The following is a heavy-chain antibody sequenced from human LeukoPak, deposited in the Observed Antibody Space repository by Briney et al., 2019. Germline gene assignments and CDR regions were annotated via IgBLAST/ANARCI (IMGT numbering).Heavy chain of an antibody. Sequence: PGGSLRLSCAASGFTFSSHGMNWVRQAPGKGLEWVSGISPSGGITYYTDSVKGRFTISRDNAKNTLYLQMNNLRGEDTALYYCSKAGDTNYYRYGDYWGQGTLVTVSS. J-gene: IGHJ4*02. D-gene: IGHD5-18*01. CDR1: GFTFSSHG. CDR2: ISPSGGIT. CDR3: SKAGDTNYYRYGDY. V-gene: IGHV3-23*01.